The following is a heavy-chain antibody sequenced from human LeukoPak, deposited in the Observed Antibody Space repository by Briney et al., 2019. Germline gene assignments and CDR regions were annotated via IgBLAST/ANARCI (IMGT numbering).Heavy chain of an antibody. J-gene: IGHJ6*02. CDR2: ISSSGSTI. V-gene: IGHV3-11*01. Sequence: XSYISSSGSTIYYADSVKGRFTISRDNAKNSLYLQMNSLRAEDTAVYYCARDLLDRLYYYYGMDVWGQGTTVTVSS. CDR3: ARDLLDRLYYYYGMDV. D-gene: IGHD2-2*03.